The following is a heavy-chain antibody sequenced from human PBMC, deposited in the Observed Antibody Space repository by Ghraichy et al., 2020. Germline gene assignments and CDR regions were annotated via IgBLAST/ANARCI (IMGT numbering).Heavy chain of an antibody. CDR3: ASASTVTTYWYFNL. Sequence: ESLNISCNVSGDSISSSSYYWGWIRQTPGRGLDWIGSVYYSGGTYYNPSLKSRVTISVDTSKNQLSLKLRSVTATDTAVYYCASASTVTTYWYFNLWGRGTLVTVSS. CDR2: VYYSGGT. V-gene: IGHV4-39*01. CDR1: GDSISSSSYY. J-gene: IGHJ2*01. D-gene: IGHD4-17*01.